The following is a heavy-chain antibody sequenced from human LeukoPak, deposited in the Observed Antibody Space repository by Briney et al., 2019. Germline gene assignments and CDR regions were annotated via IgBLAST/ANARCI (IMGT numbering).Heavy chain of an antibody. V-gene: IGHV3-73*01. D-gene: IGHD6-19*01. Sequence: PGWSLRPSCAASGFNFSGSAMHCVRQASGKGLEWVGRVRSKANSYATTYAASVKGRFTISRDDSKNTAYLQMNSLRAEDTAVYYCARGRGSGWYDAFDIWGQGTMVTVSS. J-gene: IGHJ3*02. CDR3: ARGRGSGWYDAFDI. CDR2: VRSKANSYAT. CDR1: GFNFSGSA.